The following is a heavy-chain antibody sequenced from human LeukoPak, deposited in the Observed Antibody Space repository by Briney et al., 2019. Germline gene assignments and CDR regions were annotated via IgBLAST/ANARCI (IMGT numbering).Heavy chain of an antibody. CDR3: ARAPRGYCSGGSCYESYYYYYMDV. V-gene: IGHV1-69*05. D-gene: IGHD2-15*01. CDR2: IIPIFGTA. J-gene: IGHJ6*03. CDR1: GGTFSSYA. Sequence: GASVKVSCKASGGTFSSYAISWLRQAPGQGLEWMGRIIPIFGTANYAQKFQGRVTITTDESTSTAYMELSSLRSEDTAVYYCARAPRGYCSGGSCYESYYYYYMDVWGKGTTVTVSS.